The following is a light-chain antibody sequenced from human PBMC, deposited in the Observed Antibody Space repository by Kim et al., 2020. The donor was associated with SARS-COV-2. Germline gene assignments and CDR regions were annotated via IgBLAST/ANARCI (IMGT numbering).Light chain of an antibody. CDR2: AVS. CDR1: SSDVGGYNY. Sequence: QSALTQPASVSGSPGQSITIPCTGTSSDVGGYNYVSWYQQHPGKAPKLMIYAVSERPSGVSNRFSGSKSGNTASLTISGLQAEDEADYYCNSYSSSNTYVFGTGTKVTVL. CDR3: NSYSSSNTYV. V-gene: IGLV2-14*01. J-gene: IGLJ1*01.